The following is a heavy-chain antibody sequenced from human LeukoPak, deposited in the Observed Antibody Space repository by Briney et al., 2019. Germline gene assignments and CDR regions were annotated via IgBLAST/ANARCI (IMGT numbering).Heavy chain of an antibody. CDR2: IYSSGST. CDR1: GGSISSGGYY. CDR3: ARVDEGGYYYYGMDV. Sequence: SETLSLTCTVSGGSISSGGYYWSWIRRHPGKGLEWIGYIYSSGSTNYNPSLKSRVTISVDTSKNQFSLKLSSVTAADTAVYYCARVDEGGYYYYGMDVWGQGTTVTVSS. V-gene: IGHV4-61*08. J-gene: IGHJ6*02. D-gene: IGHD3-16*01.